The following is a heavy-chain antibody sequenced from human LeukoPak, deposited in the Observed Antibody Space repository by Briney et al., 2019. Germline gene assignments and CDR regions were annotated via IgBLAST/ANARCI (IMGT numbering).Heavy chain of an antibody. CDR2: IYPGDSDT. J-gene: IGHJ4*02. Sequence: GESLKISCKGSGYSFTIYWIGWVRQMPGKGLEWMGIIYPGDSDTRYSPSFQGQVTISADKSISTAYLQWSSLKASDTAMYYCARAYYASDGYLDFWGQGTLVTVSS. V-gene: IGHV5-51*01. D-gene: IGHD3-22*01. CDR1: GYSFTIYW. CDR3: ARAYYASDGYLDF.